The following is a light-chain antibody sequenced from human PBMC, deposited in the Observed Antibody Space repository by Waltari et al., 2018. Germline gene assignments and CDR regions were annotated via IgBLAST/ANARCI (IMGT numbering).Light chain of an antibody. Sequence: CRASQSLSSPLAWTQPKPGQAPRLLIDAAASRATGIPARFSGSGSWTEFSLTISRLEPEDFATYYCQHYERLPATFGQGTKVEIK. CDR2: AAA. CDR1: QSLSSP. J-gene: IGKJ1*01. CDR3: QHYERLPAT. V-gene: IGKV3-20*01.